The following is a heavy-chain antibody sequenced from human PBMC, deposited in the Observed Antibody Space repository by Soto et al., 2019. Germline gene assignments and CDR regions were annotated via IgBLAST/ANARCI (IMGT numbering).Heavy chain of an antibody. J-gene: IGHJ4*02. CDR2: ISHGGST. CDR1: GGSVRSGGYS. Sequence: NPSETLSLTCAVSGGSVRSGGYSWSWIRQPPGKGLEWIGYISHGGSTYYNPSLKSRVTISLDKSDNQFSLKLSSVTAADTAVYYCARGIGTLEVGYYFDSWGQGTLVTVSS. D-gene: IGHD1-1*01. CDR3: ARGIGTLEVGYYFDS. V-gene: IGHV4-30-2*01.